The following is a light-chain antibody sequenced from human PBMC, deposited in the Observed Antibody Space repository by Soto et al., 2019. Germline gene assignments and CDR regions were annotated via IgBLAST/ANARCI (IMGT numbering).Light chain of an antibody. CDR2: GAS. CDR1: QSVSTN. V-gene: IGKV3-15*01. CDR3: QHYNSYSEA. Sequence: EIVMTQSPATLSVSPGERATLSCRASQSVSTNLAWYQQKPGQAPGLLIYGASTRATGIPARFSGSGSGTEFTLTISSLQPDDFATYYCQHYNSYSEAFGQGTKVELK. J-gene: IGKJ1*01.